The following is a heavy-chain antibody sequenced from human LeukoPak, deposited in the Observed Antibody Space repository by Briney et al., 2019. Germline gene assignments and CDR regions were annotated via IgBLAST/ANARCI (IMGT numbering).Heavy chain of an antibody. CDR1: GFTFSSYS. CDR3: ARAQYCSSTSCYGIRDYYYYMDV. V-gene: IGHV3-21*01. Sequence: GGSLRLSCAASGFTFSSYSMNWVRQAPGKGLEWVSSISSSSSYIYYADSVKGRFTISRDNAKNSLYLQMNSLRAEDTAVYYCARAQYCSSTSCYGIRDYYYYMDVWGKETTVTVSS. CDR2: ISSSSSYI. D-gene: IGHD2-2*01. J-gene: IGHJ6*03.